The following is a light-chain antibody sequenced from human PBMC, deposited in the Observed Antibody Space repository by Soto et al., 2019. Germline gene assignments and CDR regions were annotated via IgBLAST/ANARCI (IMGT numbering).Light chain of an antibody. V-gene: IGLV2-8*01. J-gene: IGLJ2*01. Sequence: QSALTQPPSASGSPGQSVTISCTGTSSDVGGYNYVSWYQQHPGKAPKLLIHDDDKRPSGIPERFSGSKSGASATLAITGLQTGDEADYYCGTWDRSLSAQVFGGGTKVTVL. CDR2: DDD. CDR1: SSDVGGYNY. CDR3: GTWDRSLSAQV.